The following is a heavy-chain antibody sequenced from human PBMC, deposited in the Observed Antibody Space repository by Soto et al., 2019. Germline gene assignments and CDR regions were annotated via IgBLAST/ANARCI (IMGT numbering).Heavy chain of an antibody. CDR2: RSYDGSNK. J-gene: IGHJ6*02. Sequence: PGGSLRLSCAASGFTFSSYAMHWVRQAPGKGLEWVAVRSYDGSNKYYADSVKGRFTISRDNSKNTLYLQMNSLRAEDTAVYYCARLAVAGNYYYYGMDVWGQGTTVTVSS. D-gene: IGHD6-19*01. V-gene: IGHV3-30-3*01. CDR1: GFTFSSYA. CDR3: ARLAVAGNYYYYGMDV.